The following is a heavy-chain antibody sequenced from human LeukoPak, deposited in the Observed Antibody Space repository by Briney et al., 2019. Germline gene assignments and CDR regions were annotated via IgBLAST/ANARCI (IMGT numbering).Heavy chain of an antibody. J-gene: IGHJ4*02. CDR3: ARGRTTVDSGSYFEVDY. CDR2: INPSGGST. Sequence: ASVKVSCKASGYTFTSYYMHWVRQAPGQGLEWMGIINPSGGSTSYAQKFQGRVTMTRDTSTSTVYMELSSLRSEDTAVYYCARGRTTVDSGSYFEVDYWGQGTLVTVSS. D-gene: IGHD1-26*01. CDR1: GYTFTSYY. V-gene: IGHV1-46*01.